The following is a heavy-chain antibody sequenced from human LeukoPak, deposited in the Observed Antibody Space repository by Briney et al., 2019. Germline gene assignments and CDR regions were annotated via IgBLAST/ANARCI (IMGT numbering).Heavy chain of an antibody. D-gene: IGHD3-22*01. V-gene: IGHV3-23*01. CDR1: GFTFSSYA. CDR2: ISGSGGST. J-gene: IGHJ3*02. Sequence: GGSLRLSCAASGFTFSSYAMSWVRQAPGKGLEWVSAISGSGGSTYYADSVKGRFTISRDNSKNTLYLQMNSLRAEDTAVYYCAKEWDYYDSSGYSDAFDIWGQGTMVTVSS. CDR3: AKEWDYYDSSGYSDAFDI.